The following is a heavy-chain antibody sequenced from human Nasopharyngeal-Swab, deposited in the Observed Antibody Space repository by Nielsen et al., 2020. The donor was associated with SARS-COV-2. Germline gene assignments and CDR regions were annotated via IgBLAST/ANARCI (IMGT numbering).Heavy chain of an antibody. V-gene: IGHV1-8*01. CDR2: MNANSGNT. D-gene: IGHD6-13*01. CDR3: ARGGYSTNAFDI. Sequence: ASVKVSCKASGYTFTSYDINWVRQATGQGLEWMGWMNANSGNTGYAQKFQGRVTMTRNTSISRAYMELSSLRSEDTAVYYCARGGYSTNAFDIWGQGTMFTVSS. CDR1: GYTFTSYD. J-gene: IGHJ3*02.